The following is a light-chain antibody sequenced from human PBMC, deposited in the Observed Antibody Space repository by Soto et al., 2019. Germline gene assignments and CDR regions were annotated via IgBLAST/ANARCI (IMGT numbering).Light chain of an antibody. Sequence: QSALTQPASVSGSPGQSITISCTGTSSDVGSSDLVSWYQQHPGKVPKLILYGATKRPSGVSNRFSGSKSGNTASLTISGLQAEDGADYYCSSYTISTTYVFGHGTKVTVL. CDR2: GAT. CDR1: SSDVGSSDL. V-gene: IGLV2-14*02. CDR3: SSYTISTTYV. J-gene: IGLJ1*01.